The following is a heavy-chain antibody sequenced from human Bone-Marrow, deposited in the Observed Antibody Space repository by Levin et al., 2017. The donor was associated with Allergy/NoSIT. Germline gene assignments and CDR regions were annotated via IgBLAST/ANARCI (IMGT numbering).Heavy chain of an antibody. Sequence: LSLTCAASGFTFSDYYMTWIRQAPGKGPEWLSIVSTSSTYTNYADSVKGRFTISRDNARKSLYLTMSSLRVEDTAVYYCARATRNMVRGLDTNNWFDFWGQGTLVTV. V-gene: IGHV3-11*05. D-gene: IGHD3-10*01. CDR3: ARATRNMVRGLDTNNWFDF. CDR2: VSTSSTYT. J-gene: IGHJ5*01. CDR1: GFTFSDYY.